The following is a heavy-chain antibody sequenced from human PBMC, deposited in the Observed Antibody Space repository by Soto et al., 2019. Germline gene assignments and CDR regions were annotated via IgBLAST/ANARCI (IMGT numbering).Heavy chain of an antibody. V-gene: IGHV4-30-4*01. CDR1: GGSISSGDYY. D-gene: IGHD3-10*01. Sequence: QVQLQESGPGLVKPSQTLSLTCTVSGGSISSGDYYWSWIRQPPGKGLEWIGYIYYSGSTYYNPSLKSRVTISVDTSKNQFALKLSSVTAADTAVYYCAREAGSGPNWFDPWGQGTLVTVSS. CDR2: IYYSGST. J-gene: IGHJ5*02. CDR3: AREAGSGPNWFDP.